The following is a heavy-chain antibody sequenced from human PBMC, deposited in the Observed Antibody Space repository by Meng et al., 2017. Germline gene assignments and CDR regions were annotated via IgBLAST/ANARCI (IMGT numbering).Heavy chain of an antibody. V-gene: IGHV3-23*01. CDR3: ATDLITGTRYPTDY. CDR1: GFPFSISA. Sequence: GESLKISCAVSGFPFSISAMTWIRQAPGKGLEWVSGVTHSGDIIYYAGSVKGRFTISRDNSKNTLYLQMSSLTAEDKAIYYCATDLITGTRYPTDYWGQGTLVTVSS. CDR2: VTHSGDII. D-gene: IGHD1-20*01. J-gene: IGHJ4*02.